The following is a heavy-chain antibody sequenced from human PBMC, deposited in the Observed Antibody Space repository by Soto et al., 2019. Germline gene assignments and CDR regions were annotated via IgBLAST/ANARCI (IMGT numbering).Heavy chain of an antibody. D-gene: IGHD3-10*01. CDR3: AHKSYYGSGSFDY. Sequence: QITLKESGPTLAKPTQTLTLTCTFSGFSLSTGVGMGWIRQPPGKALECLALIYWDDDKRYSSSLKSRLTITKDTSKNQVVLIMTNMDPVDTATYYCAHKSYYGSGSFDYWGQGILVTVAS. CDR2: IYWDDDK. J-gene: IGHJ4*02. V-gene: IGHV2-5*02. CDR1: GFSLSTGVG.